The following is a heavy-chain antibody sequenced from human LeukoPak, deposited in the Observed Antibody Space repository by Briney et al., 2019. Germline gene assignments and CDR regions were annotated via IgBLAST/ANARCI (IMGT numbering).Heavy chain of an antibody. Sequence: GGSLRLSCAASGFTFSSYAMSWVRQAPGKGLEWVSAISGSGGSTYYADSVKGRFTISRDNSKNTLYLQMNSLRAEDTAVYYCAKASSLGSSSWYFPYYFDYWGQGTLVTVSS. D-gene: IGHD6-13*01. J-gene: IGHJ4*02. CDR2: ISGSGGST. CDR1: GFTFSSYA. V-gene: IGHV3-23*01. CDR3: AKASSLGSSSWYFPYYFDY.